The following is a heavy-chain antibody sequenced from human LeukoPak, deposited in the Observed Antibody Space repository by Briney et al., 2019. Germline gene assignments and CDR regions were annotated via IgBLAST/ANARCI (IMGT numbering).Heavy chain of an antibody. J-gene: IGHJ4*02. CDR3: ARPDSSGSSFDY. CDR1: GYTFTSYD. V-gene: IGHV1-8*01. Sequence: ASVKVSCKASGYTFTSYDINWVRQATGQGLEWMGWMSPNSGNTGYAQKFQGRVTMTRNTSISTAYMELSSLRSEDTAVYYCARPDSSGSSFDYWGQGTLVTVSS. CDR2: MSPNSGNT. D-gene: IGHD3-22*01.